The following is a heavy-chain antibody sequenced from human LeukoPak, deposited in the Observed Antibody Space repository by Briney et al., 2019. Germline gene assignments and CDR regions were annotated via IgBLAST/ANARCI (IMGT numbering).Heavy chain of an antibody. CDR1: GGSISSYY. CDR3: ARESSPVRKVDY. CDR2: IYYSGST. J-gene: IGHJ4*02. Sequence: PSETLSLTCTVSGGSISSYYWSWIRQPPGKGLEWIGYIYYSGSTNYNPSLKSRVTISVDTSKNQFSLKLSSVTAADTAVYYCARESSPVRKVDYWGQGTLVTVSS. V-gene: IGHV4-59*01.